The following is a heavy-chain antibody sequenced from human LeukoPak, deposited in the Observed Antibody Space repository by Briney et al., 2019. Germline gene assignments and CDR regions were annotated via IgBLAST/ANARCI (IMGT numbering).Heavy chain of an antibody. CDR2: ISSSGSTI. J-gene: IGHJ4*02. CDR1: GFTFSDYY. V-gene: IGHV3-11*01. CDR3: AGRYDFWSGYF. D-gene: IGHD3-3*01. Sequence: GGSLRLSCAASGFTFSDYYMSWIRQAPGKGLEWVSYISSSGSTIYYADSVKGRFTISRDNAKNSLYLQMNSLRAEDTAVYYSAGRYDFWSGYFWGQGALVTVSS.